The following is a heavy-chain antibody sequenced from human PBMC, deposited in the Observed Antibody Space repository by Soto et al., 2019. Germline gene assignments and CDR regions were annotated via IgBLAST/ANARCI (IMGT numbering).Heavy chain of an antibody. J-gene: IGHJ6*02. CDR3: AREGVAPYYYYGMDV. CDR2: INPNSGGT. CDR1: GYTFTDYY. Sequence: ASVKVSCKASGYTFTDYYMHWVRQAPGQGLEWMGWINPNSGGTNYAQTFQGRVTMTTDTSTSTVHMEVRSLRSDDTAVYYCAREGVAPYYYYGMDVWGQGTPVTVSS. V-gene: IGHV1-2*02. D-gene: IGHD5-12*01.